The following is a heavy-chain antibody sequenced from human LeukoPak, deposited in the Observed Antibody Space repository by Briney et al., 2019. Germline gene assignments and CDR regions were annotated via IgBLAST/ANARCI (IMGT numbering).Heavy chain of an antibody. Sequence: GGSLKLSCAASGFTFKSYAMSWVRQAPGKGLEWVSGISGSGDSTYYADSVKGRFAISRDNSKNTLYLQMNSLRAEDTALYYCAKGHLAVASWGQGSLVTVSS. CDR2: ISGSGDST. J-gene: IGHJ5*02. V-gene: IGHV3-23*01. CDR1: GFTFKSYA. CDR3: AKGHLAVAS. D-gene: IGHD6-19*01.